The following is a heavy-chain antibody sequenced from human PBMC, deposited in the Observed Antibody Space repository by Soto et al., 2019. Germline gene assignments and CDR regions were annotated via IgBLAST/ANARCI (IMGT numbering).Heavy chain of an antibody. CDR1: GGSISSGGYS. D-gene: IGHD3-22*01. CDR2: IYHSGST. CDR3: ARVRWGSDRSGYYLDAFDI. Sequence: SETLSLTCAVPGGSISSGGYSWSWIRQPPGKGLEWIGYIYHSGSTYYNPSLKSRVTISVDRSKNQFSLKLSSVTAADTAVYYCARVRWGSDRSGYYLDAFDIWGQGTMVTVSS. V-gene: IGHV4-30-2*01. J-gene: IGHJ3*02.